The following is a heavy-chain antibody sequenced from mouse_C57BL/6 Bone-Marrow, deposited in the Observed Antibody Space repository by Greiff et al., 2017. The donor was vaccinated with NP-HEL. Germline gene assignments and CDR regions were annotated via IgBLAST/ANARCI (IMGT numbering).Heavy chain of an antibody. CDR1: GYTFTSYW. Sequence: VKLQQPGAELVMPGASVKLSCKASGYTFTSYWMHWVKQRPGQGLEWIGEIDPSDSYTNYNQKFKGKSTLTVDKSSSTAYMQLSSLTSEDSAVYYCARAYYDYDEDWYFDVWGTGTTVTVSS. CDR3: ARAYYDYDEDWYFDV. V-gene: IGHV1-69*01. J-gene: IGHJ1*03. D-gene: IGHD2-4*01. CDR2: IDPSDSYT.